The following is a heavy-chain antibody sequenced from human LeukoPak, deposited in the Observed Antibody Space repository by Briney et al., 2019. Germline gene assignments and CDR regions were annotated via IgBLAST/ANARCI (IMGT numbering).Heavy chain of an antibody. J-gene: IGHJ3*01. CDR1: EAPFSAPP. V-gene: IGHV3-72*01. D-gene: IGHD3-22*01. CDR2: FTDKARSYRT. Sequence: GGSLSFPVAALEAPFSAPPFDWFRQAPGKGLGWVGRFTDKARSYRTEYAASVKGRFTISRDDSKSTLYLQMNSLTTEDTAVYYCARDGRAGDNSAFDFWGQGTLVTVSS. CDR3: ARDGRAGDNSAFDF.